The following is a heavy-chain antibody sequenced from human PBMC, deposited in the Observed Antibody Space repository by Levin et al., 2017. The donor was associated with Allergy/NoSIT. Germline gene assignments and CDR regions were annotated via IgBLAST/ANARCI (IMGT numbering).Heavy chain of an antibody. CDR3: AKDFWARSRGAPGPFDS. D-gene: IGHD3-3*01. CDR1: GFTFSSYG. CDR2: ITGGTT. Sequence: SGGSLRLSCAASGFTFSSYGMSWVRQAPGKGLEWVSDITGGTTYYADSVKGRFAISRDDSKNTVYLQMNSLRVEDTALYYCAKDFWARSRGAPGPFDSWGQGTLVTVSS. V-gene: IGHV3-23*01. J-gene: IGHJ4*02.